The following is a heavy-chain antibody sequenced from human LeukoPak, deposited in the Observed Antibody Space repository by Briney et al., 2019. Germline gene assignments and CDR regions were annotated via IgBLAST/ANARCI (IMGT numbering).Heavy chain of an antibody. CDR1: GGSISSYY. J-gene: IGHJ4*02. CDR2: IYYSGST. Sequence: SETLSLTCTVSGGSISSYYWSWIRQPPGKGLEWIGYIYYSGSTNYKPSLKSRVTISVDTSKNQFSLKLSSVTAADTAVYYCARGGYYGSGSYYDYWGQGTLVTVSS. D-gene: IGHD3-10*01. V-gene: IGHV4-59*01. CDR3: ARGGYYGSGSYYDY.